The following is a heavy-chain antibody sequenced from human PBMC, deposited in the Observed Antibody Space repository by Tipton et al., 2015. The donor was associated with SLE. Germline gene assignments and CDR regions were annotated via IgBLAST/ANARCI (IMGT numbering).Heavy chain of an antibody. D-gene: IGHD2-8*01. CDR3: ARGMLTWRGAIIGVDV. J-gene: IGHJ6*02. CDR1: GDSISRGGYY. CDR2: IFYSGST. Sequence: TLSLTCIVSGDSISRGGYYWSWIRQHPGKGLEWIGSIFYSGSTYYNPSLESRLTMSVDTSNNQFSLQMSSVTAADTAVYYCARGMLTWRGAIIGVDVWGQGTSVNVSS. V-gene: IGHV4-31*03.